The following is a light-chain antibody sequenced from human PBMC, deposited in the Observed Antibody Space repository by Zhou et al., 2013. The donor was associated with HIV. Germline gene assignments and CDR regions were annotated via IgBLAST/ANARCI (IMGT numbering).Light chain of an antibody. CDR2: AAS. Sequence: DIQMTQSPSSLSASVGDRVTITCQASQDISNYLNWYQQKPGKAPNLLIYAASSLQSGVPSRFSGSGSGTDFTLTISSLQPEDFATYYCQQSYSNPYTFGQGTKLEIK. CDR1: QDISNY. J-gene: IGKJ2*01. CDR3: QQSYSNPYT. V-gene: IGKV1-39*01.